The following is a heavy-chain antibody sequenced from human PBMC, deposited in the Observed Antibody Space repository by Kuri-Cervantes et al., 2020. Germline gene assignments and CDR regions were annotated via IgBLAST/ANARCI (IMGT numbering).Heavy chain of an antibody. J-gene: IGHJ5*02. CDR3: ARMSSSWFDP. CDR1: GGSVSSGTHY. D-gene: IGHD6-13*01. Sequence: SETLSLTCTVSGGSVSSGTHYWSWIRQPPGKGLEWIGYIYYSGSTSYNPSLKSRVTISVDTSKNQFSLKLSSVTAADTAVYYCARMSSSWFDPWGQGTLVTVSS. CDR2: IYYSGST. V-gene: IGHV4-61*01.